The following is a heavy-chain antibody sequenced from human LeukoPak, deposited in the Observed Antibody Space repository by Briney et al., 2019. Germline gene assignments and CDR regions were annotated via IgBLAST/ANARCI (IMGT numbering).Heavy chain of an antibody. CDR1: GFSFSYYA. V-gene: IGHV3-23*01. CDR2: MSGSGATA. J-gene: IGHJ4*02. Sequence: GGSLRLSCAASGFSFSYYAMSWVRQAPGRGLEWFSGMSGSGATAYYADSVKGRFTISRDNSDNTVYLQMSSLSAEDTAVYYCAKDNAQWPRVFDFWGQGTLVTVSS. D-gene: IGHD6-19*01. CDR3: AKDNAQWPRVFDF.